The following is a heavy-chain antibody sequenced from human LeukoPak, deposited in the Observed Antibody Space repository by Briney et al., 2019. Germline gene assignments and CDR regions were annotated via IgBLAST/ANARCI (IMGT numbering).Heavy chain of an antibody. CDR2: INHSGST. J-gene: IGHJ4*02. D-gene: IGHD5-12*01. Sequence: KPSETLSLTCAVYGGSFSGYYWSWIRQPPGKGLEWIGEINHSGSTNYNPSLKSRVTISVDTSKNQFSLKLSSVTAADTAVYYCARSPNSGYDPFDYWGQGTLVTVSS. CDR1: GGSFSGYY. V-gene: IGHV4-34*01. CDR3: ARSPNSGYDPFDY.